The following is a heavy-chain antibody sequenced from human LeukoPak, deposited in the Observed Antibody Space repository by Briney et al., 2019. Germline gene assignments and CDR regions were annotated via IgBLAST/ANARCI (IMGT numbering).Heavy chain of an antibody. CDR2: ISGSGGST. V-gene: IGHV3-23*01. D-gene: IGHD5-12*01. J-gene: IGHJ4*02. Sequence: PGGSLRLSCAASGFTFSDYYMTWLRQAPGKGLEWVSGISGSGGSTYYIDSVQGRFTISRDNAKNTLYLQMNSLSAEDTAVYYCVKEGRLQPHYWGQGTLVAVSS. CDR1: GFTFSDYY. CDR3: VKEGRLQPHY.